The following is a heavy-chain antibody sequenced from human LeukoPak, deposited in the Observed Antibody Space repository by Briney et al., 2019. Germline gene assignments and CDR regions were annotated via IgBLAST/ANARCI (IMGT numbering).Heavy chain of an antibody. CDR2: IYYSGST. V-gene: IGHV4-61*01. Sequence: SETLSLTCTVSGGSVSSGSYYWSWIRQPPGKGLEWIGYIYYSGSTNYDPSLKSRVTISVDTSKNQFSLKLSSVTAADTAVYYCARVYYGSGSYYFDYWGQGTLVTVSS. CDR3: ARVYYGSGSYYFDY. J-gene: IGHJ4*02. CDR1: GGSVSSGSYY. D-gene: IGHD3-10*01.